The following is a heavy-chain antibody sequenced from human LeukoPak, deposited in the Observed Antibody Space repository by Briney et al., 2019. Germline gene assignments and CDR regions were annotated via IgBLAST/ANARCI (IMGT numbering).Heavy chain of an antibody. D-gene: IGHD6-19*01. CDR1: GFSFDDYA. J-gene: IGHJ4*02. Sequence: GRSLRLSCAASGFSFDDYAMHWVRQVPGKGLEWVSGITWNSAPTGYADSVKGRFTISRDNSKNSLYLQMNSLTVEDTAVYYCAKNRSGWYYLDYWGQGTLVTVSS. V-gene: IGHV3-9*01. CDR2: ITWNSAPT. CDR3: AKNRSGWYYLDY.